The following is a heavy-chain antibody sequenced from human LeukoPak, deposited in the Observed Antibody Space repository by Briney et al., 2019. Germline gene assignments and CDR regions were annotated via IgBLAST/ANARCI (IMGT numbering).Heavy chain of an antibody. CDR1: GDSISSYY. Sequence: SETLSLTCTVSGDSISSYYGSWIRQPPGKGLEWIGYIYYSGSTNYNPSLKSRVTISVDTSKNQFSLKLSSVTAADTAVYYCARGGWYYDILTGYYGPYYFDYWGQGTLVTVSS. V-gene: IGHV4-59*01. CDR3: ARGGWYYDILTGYYGPYYFDY. D-gene: IGHD3-9*01. CDR2: IYYSGST. J-gene: IGHJ4*02.